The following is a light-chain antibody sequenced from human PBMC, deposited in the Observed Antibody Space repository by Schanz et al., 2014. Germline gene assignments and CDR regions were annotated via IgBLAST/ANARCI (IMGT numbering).Light chain of an antibody. CDR1: SSDVGGHNF. CDR3: SSYTTINTVV. CDR2: DVN. J-gene: IGLJ2*01. Sequence: QSALTQPASLSGSPGQSITISCTGTSSDVGGHNFVSWYQQHPGKAPKLIISDVNYRPSGVSDRFSGSKSDNTASLTISGLQAEDEADYYCSSYTTINTVVFGGGTKLTVL. V-gene: IGLV2-14*01.